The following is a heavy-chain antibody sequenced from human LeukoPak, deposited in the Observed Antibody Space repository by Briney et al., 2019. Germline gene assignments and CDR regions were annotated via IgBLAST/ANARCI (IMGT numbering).Heavy chain of an antibody. CDR1: GLTLSNFW. CDR2: IKQDGSEK. Sequence: GGSLRLSCVASGLTLSNFWMTWVRQAPGKGLEWVANIKQDGSEKYYVDSVKGRFSISRDNAKNSLYLQMNSLRAEDTAVYYCARRYFDYWGQGTLVTVSS. J-gene: IGHJ4*02. CDR3: ARRYFDY. V-gene: IGHV3-7*01.